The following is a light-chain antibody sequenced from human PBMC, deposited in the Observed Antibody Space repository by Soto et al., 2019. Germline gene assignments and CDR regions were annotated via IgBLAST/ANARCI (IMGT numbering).Light chain of an antibody. CDR1: SSNIGAGYE. Sequence: QSVLTQPPSVSEAPGQRVTISCTGSSSNIGAGYEAHWYQQVPGTAPKLLIYENNNRPSGVPARFSAAKSATSASLAITGLRAEDEAEYYCQSYTSSLGGYVFGTGTRLTAL. CDR2: ENN. CDR3: QSYTSSLGGYV. J-gene: IGLJ1*01. V-gene: IGLV1-40*01.